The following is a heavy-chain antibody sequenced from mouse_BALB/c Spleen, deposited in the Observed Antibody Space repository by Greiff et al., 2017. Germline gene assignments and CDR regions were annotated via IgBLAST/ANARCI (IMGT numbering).Heavy chain of an antibody. CDR1: GFTFSSFG. Sequence: EVQRVESGGGLVQPGGSRKLSCAASGFTFSSFGMHWVRQAPEKGLEWVAYISSGSSTIYYADTVKGRFTISRDNPKNTLFLQMTSLRSEDTAMYYCARSGTTVVATHWGQGTSVTVSS. J-gene: IGHJ4*01. D-gene: IGHD1-1*01. CDR3: ARSGTTVVATH. CDR2: ISSGSSTI. V-gene: IGHV5-17*02.